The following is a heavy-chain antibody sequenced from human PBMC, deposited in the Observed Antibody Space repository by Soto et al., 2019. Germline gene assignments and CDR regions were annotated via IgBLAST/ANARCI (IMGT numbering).Heavy chain of an antibody. Sequence: QVQLVQSGAEVKKPGSSVKVSCKASGGTFSSYTISWVRQAPGQGLEWMGRIIPILGIANYAKKFQGRVTIPADKSTSTAYMELSSLRSEDTAVYYCASLGYCSGGSCDGWFDPWGQGTLVTVSS. V-gene: IGHV1-69*02. CDR3: ASLGYCSGGSCDGWFDP. J-gene: IGHJ5*02. D-gene: IGHD2-15*01. CDR1: GGTFSSYT. CDR2: IIPILGIA.